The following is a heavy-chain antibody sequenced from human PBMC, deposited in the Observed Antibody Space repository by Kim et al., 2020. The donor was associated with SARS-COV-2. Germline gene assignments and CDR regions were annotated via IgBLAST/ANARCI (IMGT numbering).Heavy chain of an antibody. V-gene: IGHV3-64D*06. D-gene: IGHD3-22*01. J-gene: IGHJ4*02. CDR3: VKEGYYYDSSGYDTSFDY. CDR2: ISSNGGST. Sequence: GGSLRLSCSASGFTFSSYAMHWVRQAPGKGLEYVSAISSNGGSTYYADSVKGRFTISRDNSKNTLYLQMSSLRAEDTAVYYCVKEGYYYDSSGYDTSFDYWGQGTLVTVSS. CDR1: GFTFSSYA.